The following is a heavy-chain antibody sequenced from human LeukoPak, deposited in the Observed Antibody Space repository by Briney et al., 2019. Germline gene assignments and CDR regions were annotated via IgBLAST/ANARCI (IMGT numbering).Heavy chain of an antibody. CDR3: ARVTGYYYYYMDV. J-gene: IGHJ6*03. D-gene: IGHD3-10*01. CDR1: GYTFTGYY. CDR2: INPNSGGT. Sequence: ASVKVSCKASGYTFTGYYMHWVRQAPGQGLEWMGRINPNSGGTNYAQKFQGRVTVTRDTSISTAYMELSRLRSDDTAVYYCARVTGYYYYYMDVWGKGTTVTVSS. V-gene: IGHV1-2*06.